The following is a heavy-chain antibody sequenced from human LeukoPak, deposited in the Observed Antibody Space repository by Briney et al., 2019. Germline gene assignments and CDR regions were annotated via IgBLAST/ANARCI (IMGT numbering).Heavy chain of an antibody. D-gene: IGHD3-22*01. V-gene: IGHV3-30-3*01. J-gene: IGHJ4*02. CDR2: ISYDGSNK. CDR3: ARDALITMIVVGPIDY. Sequence: VPPGRSLIRSCAASAFTFSSYARHWVRQAPGTGLEWVAFISYDGSNKYYADSVKGRFTISRDNSKNTLYLQMNSLRAEDTAVYYCARDALITMIVVGPIDYWGQGTLVTVSS. CDR1: AFTFSSYA.